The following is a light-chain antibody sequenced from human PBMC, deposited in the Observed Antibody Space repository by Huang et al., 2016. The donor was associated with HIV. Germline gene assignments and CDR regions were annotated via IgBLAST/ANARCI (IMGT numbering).Light chain of an antibody. Sequence: EIVMTQSPDTLSVFPGERVTLSCRASESVSSRLAWYQQKSGQAPRLLIDDASTRATGIPARFSGSGSGTEFTLTINSLLSEDFAVYYCQQYNDWPPITFGQGTRLDMK. J-gene: IGKJ5*01. CDR3: QQYNDWPPIT. CDR1: ESVSSR. V-gene: IGKV3-15*01. CDR2: DAS.